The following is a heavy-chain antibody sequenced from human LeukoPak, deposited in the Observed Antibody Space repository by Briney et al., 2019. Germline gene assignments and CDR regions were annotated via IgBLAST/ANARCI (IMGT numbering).Heavy chain of an antibody. CDR1: GYTFTGYY. CDR3: ARVDQDSSGYWDY. D-gene: IGHD3-22*01. V-gene: IGHV1-2*02. CDR2: INPNSGGT. Sequence: ASVKVSCKAPGYTFTGYYMHWVRQAPGQGLEWMGWINPNSGGTNYAQKFQGRVTMTRDTSISTAYMELSRLRSDDTAVYYCARVDQDSSGYWDYWGQGTLVTVSS. J-gene: IGHJ4*02.